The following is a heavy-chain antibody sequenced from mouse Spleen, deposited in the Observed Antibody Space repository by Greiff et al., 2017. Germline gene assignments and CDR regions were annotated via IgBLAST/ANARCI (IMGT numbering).Heavy chain of an antibody. CDR1: GFTFTDYY. Sequence: DVQLVESGGGLVQPGGSLSLSCAASGFTFTDYYMSWVRQPPGKALEWLGFIRNKANGYTTEYSASVKGRFTISRDNSQSILYLQMNALRAEDSATYYCARYDSYDYDYFDYWGQGTTLTVSS. CDR3: ARYDSYDYDYFDY. J-gene: IGHJ2*01. V-gene: IGHV7-3*01. D-gene: IGHD2-4*01. CDR2: IRNKANGYTT.